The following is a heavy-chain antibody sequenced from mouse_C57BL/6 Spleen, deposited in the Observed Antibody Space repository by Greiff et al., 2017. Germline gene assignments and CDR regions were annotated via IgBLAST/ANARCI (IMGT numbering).Heavy chain of an antibody. V-gene: IGHV5-17*01. CDR2: ISSGSSTI. J-gene: IGHJ2*01. Sequence: EVKLMESGGGLVKPGGSLTLSCAASGFTFSDYGMHWVRQAPEKGLEWVAYISSGSSTIYYADTVKGRFTISRDNAKNTLFLQMTSLRSEETAMYYCARPGWLLPYFDYWGQGTTLTVSS. CDR3: ARPGWLLPYFDY. CDR1: GFTFSDYG. D-gene: IGHD2-3*01.